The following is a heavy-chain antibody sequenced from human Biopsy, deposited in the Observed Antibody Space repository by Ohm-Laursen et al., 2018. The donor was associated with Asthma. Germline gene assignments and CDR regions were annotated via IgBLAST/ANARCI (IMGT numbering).Heavy chain of an antibody. J-gene: IGHJ6*02. CDR1: GYTFSSAG. CDR3: ARAVDYSHYYGIDV. CDR2: ISVYNGNT. D-gene: IGHD3-10*01. V-gene: IGHV1-18*01. Sequence: ASVKVSYKTSGYTFSSAGITWVRQAPGQGLEWMGWISVYNGNTKVAQKLQDRATMITDTSTSTAYMELRSLRSDDTAVYFCARAVDYSHYYGIDVWGQGTTVTVS.